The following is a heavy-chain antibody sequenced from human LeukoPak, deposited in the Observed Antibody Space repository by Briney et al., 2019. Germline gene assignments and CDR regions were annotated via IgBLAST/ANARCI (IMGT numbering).Heavy chain of an antibody. V-gene: IGHV4-39*01. CDR2: VYYTGST. J-gene: IGHJ4*02. CDR1: GGSISSGSYH. CDR3: ARGSYISSTWYYFDY. D-gene: IGHD6-13*01. Sequence: SETLSLTCTVSGGSISSGSYHWGWIRQPPGKGLEWIGNVYYTGSTYYNPSLKSRVTITSKNQFSLKLISVTAADTAVYYCARGSYISSTWYYFDYGGQGTLVTVSS.